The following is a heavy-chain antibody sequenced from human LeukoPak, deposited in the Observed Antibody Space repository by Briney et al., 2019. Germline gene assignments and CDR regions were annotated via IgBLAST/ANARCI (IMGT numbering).Heavy chain of an antibody. CDR3: TSEPRRAMVPFDY. D-gene: IGHD3-10*01. CDR2: IKSKTDGGTT. V-gene: IGHV3-15*01. CDR1: GFTFSNAW. J-gene: IGHJ4*02. Sequence: GGSLRLSCAASGFTFSNAWMSWVRQAPGKGLEWVGRIKSKTDGGTTDYAAPVKGRVTISGDDSKNTLYLQMNSLKTEDTAVYYCTSEPRRAMVPFDYWVQGTLVTVSS.